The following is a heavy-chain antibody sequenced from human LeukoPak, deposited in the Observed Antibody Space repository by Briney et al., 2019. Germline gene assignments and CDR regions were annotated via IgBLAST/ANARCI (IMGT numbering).Heavy chain of an antibody. V-gene: IGHV3-69-1*01. CDR1: GFTFSNTF. J-gene: IGHJ5*02. CDR2: IDTVDYT. Sequence: PVGSLRLSCATSGFTFSNTFLNWVRQAPGKGLQYVSSIDTVDYTYYADSVKGRFTISRYNAKTSLYLQINSLRAEQTAVYCCARDARRFGEPRLFDPWGQGTLVTVSS. D-gene: IGHD3-10*01. CDR3: ARDARRFGEPRLFDP.